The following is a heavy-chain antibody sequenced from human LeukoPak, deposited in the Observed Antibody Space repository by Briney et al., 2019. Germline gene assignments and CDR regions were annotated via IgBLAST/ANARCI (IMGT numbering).Heavy chain of an antibody. J-gene: IGHJ4*02. CDR3: AREGTYSNGPDY. CDR2: INSDGTST. CDR1: GFTFSSHW. D-gene: IGHD3-22*01. Sequence: PGGSLRLSCAASGFTFSSHWTHWVRQAPGKGLVWVSRINSDGTSTTYADSVKGRFTISRDNAKNTLYLQMNSLRVEDTAVFHCAREGTYSNGPDYWGQGTLVTVSS. V-gene: IGHV3-74*01.